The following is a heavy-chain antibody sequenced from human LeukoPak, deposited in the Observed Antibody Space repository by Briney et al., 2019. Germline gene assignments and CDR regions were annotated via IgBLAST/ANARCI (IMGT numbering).Heavy chain of an antibody. J-gene: IGHJ4*02. Sequence: SETLSLTCTVSGGSISSYYWGWIRQPAGKGLEWIGRIYSSGSTNYNPSLKSRVTMSVDTSKTQFSLKLSSVTAADTAVYYCARDYYDSSGYRDYFDYWGQGTLVTVSS. CDR1: GGSISSYY. CDR2: IYSSGST. D-gene: IGHD3-22*01. CDR3: ARDYYDSSGYRDYFDY. V-gene: IGHV4-4*07.